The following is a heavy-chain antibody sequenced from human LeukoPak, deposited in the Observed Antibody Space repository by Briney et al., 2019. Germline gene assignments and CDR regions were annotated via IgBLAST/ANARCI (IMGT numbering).Heavy chain of an antibody. CDR2: INQVGSEK. CDR1: GFTFSSYW. CDR3: ARDHSEPGVFFDS. V-gene: IGHV3-7*05. D-gene: IGHD1-14*01. J-gene: IGHJ4*02. Sequence: QPGGSLRLSCAASGFTFSSYWMIWVRQAPGKGLEWVANINQVGSEKYSVDSVKGRSTISRDNAKNSLYLQMNSLRAEDTAVYYCARDHSEPGVFFDSWGQGTLVTVSS.